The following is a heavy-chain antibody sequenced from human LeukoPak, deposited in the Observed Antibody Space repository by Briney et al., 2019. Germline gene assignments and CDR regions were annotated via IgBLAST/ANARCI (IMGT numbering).Heavy chain of an antibody. J-gene: IGHJ6*03. CDR1: GFTFSSYV. V-gene: IGHV4-39*07. Sequence: PGGSLRLSCAASGFTFSSYVMHWVRQPPGKGLEWIGSIYYSGSTYYNPSLKSRVYITIDTSKKQFSLELTSVTAADTAVYYCARVYNPDYYYHMDVWGKGTTVTVSS. D-gene: IGHD1-14*01. CDR2: IYYSGST. CDR3: ARVYNPDYYYHMDV.